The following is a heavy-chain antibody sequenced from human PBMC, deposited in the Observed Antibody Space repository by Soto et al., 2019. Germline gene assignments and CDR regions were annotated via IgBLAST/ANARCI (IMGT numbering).Heavy chain of an antibody. Sequence: SETLSLTCAVSGYSISSGYYWGWIRQPPGKGLEWIGSIYHSGSTYYNPSLKSRVTISVDTSKNQFSLKLSSVTAADTAVYYCAGTLHGATQTFDYWGQGTLVTVSS. CDR3: AGTLHGATQTFDY. V-gene: IGHV4-38-2*01. J-gene: IGHJ4*02. D-gene: IGHD1-26*01. CDR1: GYSISSGYY. CDR2: IYHSGST.